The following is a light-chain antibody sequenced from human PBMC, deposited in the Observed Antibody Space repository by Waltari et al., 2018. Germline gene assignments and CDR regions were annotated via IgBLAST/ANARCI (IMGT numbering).Light chain of an antibody. V-gene: IGKV3-11*01. J-gene: IGKJ1*01. CDR2: DGA. CDR3: QQLYNWPRT. CDR1: QSISSY. Sequence: IVLTQSPATLSLSPGERATLSCRASQSISSYLAWYQQKPGQAPRLLICDGANRATGIPARFSGSGSKTDFTLTIASLEPEHSAVYYCQQLYNWPRTFGQGTKVEIK.